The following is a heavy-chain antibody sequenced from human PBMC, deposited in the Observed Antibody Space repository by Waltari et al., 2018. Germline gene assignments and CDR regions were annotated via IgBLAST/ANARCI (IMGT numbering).Heavy chain of an antibody. Sequence: QVQLQESGPGLVKSSQTLSLTCTVSGGSISSSGYYWNWIRPHPTKGLEWIGLIYNSGSASYNPSLKSRVTISGDTSKNQFSLKLNSVTADDTAMYYCARQNVGPGSAHLDHWGQGTLVTVSS. CDR3: ARQNVGPGSAHLDH. V-gene: IGHV4-31*03. J-gene: IGHJ4*02. CDR2: IYNSGSA. CDR1: GGSISSSGYY. D-gene: IGHD3-10*01.